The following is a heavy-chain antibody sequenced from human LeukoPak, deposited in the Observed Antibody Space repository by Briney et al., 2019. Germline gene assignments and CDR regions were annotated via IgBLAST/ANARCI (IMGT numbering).Heavy chain of an antibody. V-gene: IGHV4-39*01. CDR1: GGSISSSSYY. Sequence: PSETLSLTCTVSGGSISSSSYYWGWIRQPPGKGLEWIGSIYYSGSTYYNPSLKSRVTISVDTSKNQFSLKLSSVTAADTAVYYCARFYIGYPLLLDYWGQGTLVTVSS. CDR3: ARFYIGYPLLLDY. J-gene: IGHJ4*02. D-gene: IGHD2-2*01. CDR2: IYYSGST.